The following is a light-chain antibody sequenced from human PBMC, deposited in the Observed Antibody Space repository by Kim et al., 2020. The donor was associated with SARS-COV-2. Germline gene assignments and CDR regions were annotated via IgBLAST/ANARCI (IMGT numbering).Light chain of an antibody. CDR2: YDT. J-gene: IGLJ3*02. CDR1: NIGDSS. Sequence: SYELTQPPSVTVAPGKTAKLTCERDNIGDSSVHWYQKKPGQAPVLVIYYDTERPSGIPERFSGSNSGNTATLTITRIEAGDEADYYCQAWDDTSDHLWVFGEGTQLTVL. V-gene: IGLV3-21*04. CDR3: QAWDDTSDHLWV.